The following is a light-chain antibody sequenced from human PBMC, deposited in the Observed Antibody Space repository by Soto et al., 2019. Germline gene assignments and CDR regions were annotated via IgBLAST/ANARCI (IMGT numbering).Light chain of an antibody. V-gene: IGKV4-1*01. CDR2: WAS. CDR3: QQYYGVPRT. Sequence: DIVMTQSPDSLAVSLGERATINCKSSQSVLDRSNNKNYLAWYQQKPGQPPKPLIYWASTREFGVPVRFSGSGSGTDFTLTISSLQAEDLALYYCQQYYGVPRTFGQGTKVEIK. CDR1: QSVLDRSNNKNY. J-gene: IGKJ1*01.